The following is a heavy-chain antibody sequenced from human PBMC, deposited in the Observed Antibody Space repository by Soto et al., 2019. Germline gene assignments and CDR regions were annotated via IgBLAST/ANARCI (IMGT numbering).Heavy chain of an antibody. Sequence: GASVKVSCKASGGTFSSYTISWVRQAPGQGLEWMGRIIPILGIANYAQKFQGRVTITADKSTSTAYMELSSLRSEDTAVYYCASYGWAVALNSVGYYYYGMDVWGQGTTVTVSS. CDR1: GGTFSSYT. J-gene: IGHJ6*02. CDR2: IIPILGIA. D-gene: IGHD6-19*01. V-gene: IGHV1-69*02. CDR3: ASYGWAVALNSVGYYYYGMDV.